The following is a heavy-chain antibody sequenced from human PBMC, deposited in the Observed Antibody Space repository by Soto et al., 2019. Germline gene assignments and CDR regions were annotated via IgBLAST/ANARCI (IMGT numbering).Heavy chain of an antibody. CDR1: GYTFTSYG. J-gene: IGHJ3*02. V-gene: IGHV1-18*01. CDR3: ARVRAHSSGWDDAFDI. CDR2: ISAYNGNT. D-gene: IGHD6-19*01. Sequence: GASVKVSCKASGYTFTSYGISWVQQAPGQGLEWMGWISAYNGNTNYAQKLQGRVTMTTDTSTSTAYMELRSLRSDDTAVYYCARVRAHSSGWDDAFDIWGQGTMVTVSS.